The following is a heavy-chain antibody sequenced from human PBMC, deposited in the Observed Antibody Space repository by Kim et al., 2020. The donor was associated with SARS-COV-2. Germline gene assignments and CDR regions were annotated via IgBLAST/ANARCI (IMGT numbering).Heavy chain of an antibody. CDR3: ARDLEGGGSSWYSDY. J-gene: IGHJ4*02. V-gene: IGHV1-2*02. CDR2: INPNSGGT. Sequence: ASVKVSCKASGYTFTGYYMHWVRQAPGQGLEWMGWINPNSGGTNYAQKFQGRVTMTRDTSISTAYMELSRLRSDDTAVYYCARDLEGGGSSWYSDYWGQGTLVTVSS. D-gene: IGHD6-13*01. CDR1: GYTFTGYY.